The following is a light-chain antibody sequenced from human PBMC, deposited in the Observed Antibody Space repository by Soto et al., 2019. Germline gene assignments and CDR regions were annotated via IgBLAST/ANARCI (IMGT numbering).Light chain of an antibody. V-gene: IGLV2-14*03. CDR1: SSDVGNYNF. Sequence: QSALTQPASVSGSPGQSITISCTGTSSDVGNYNFVSWYQQRPGKAPELMIYDVTYRPSGVSNRFSGSRSGNTASLTISGLQAEDEVDYYCSSYTPSSTVIFGGGTKLTVL. CDR2: DVT. CDR3: SSYTPSSTVI. J-gene: IGLJ2*01.